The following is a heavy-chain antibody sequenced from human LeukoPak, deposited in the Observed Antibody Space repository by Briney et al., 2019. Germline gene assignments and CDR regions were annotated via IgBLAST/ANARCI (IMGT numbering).Heavy chain of an antibody. CDR2: IYYSGST. Sequence: SETLSLTCTVSGGSISSYYWSWIRQPPGKGLEWIGYIYYSGSTNYNPSLMSRVTISLDTSKNQFSLKLSSVTAADTAVYYCARGRTYGSGSYDWGKGTTVTISS. V-gene: IGHV4-59*08. CDR1: GGSISSYY. CDR3: ARGRTYGSGSYD. J-gene: IGHJ6*04. D-gene: IGHD3-10*01.